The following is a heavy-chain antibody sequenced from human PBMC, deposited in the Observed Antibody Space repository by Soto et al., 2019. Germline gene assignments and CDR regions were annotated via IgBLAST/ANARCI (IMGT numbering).Heavy chain of an antibody. J-gene: IGHJ4*02. Sequence: GGSLRLSCAASGFTFSSYDMHWVRQATGKGLEWVSAIGTAGDTYYPGSVKGRFTISRENAKNSLYLQMNSLRAGDTAVYYCARGDFWSGKRIDYWGQGTLVTVSS. CDR1: GFTFSSYD. D-gene: IGHD3-3*01. CDR3: ARGDFWSGKRIDY. V-gene: IGHV3-13*01. CDR2: IGTAGDT.